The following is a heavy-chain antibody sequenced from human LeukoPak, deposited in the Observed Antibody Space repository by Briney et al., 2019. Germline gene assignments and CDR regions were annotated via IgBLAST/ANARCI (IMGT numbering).Heavy chain of an antibody. CDR2: INHSGST. D-gene: IGHD6-6*01. Sequence: SETLSLTCAVYGGSFSGYYWSWIRQPPGKGLERIGEINHSGSTNYNPSLKSRVTISVDTSKNQFSLKLSSVTAADTAVYYCARPDTSSRAFDIWGQGTMVTVSS. CDR1: GGSFSGYY. CDR3: ARPDTSSRAFDI. V-gene: IGHV4-34*01. J-gene: IGHJ3*02.